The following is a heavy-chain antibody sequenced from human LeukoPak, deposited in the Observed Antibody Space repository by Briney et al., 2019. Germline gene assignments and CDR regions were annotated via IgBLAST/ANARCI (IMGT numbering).Heavy chain of an antibody. CDR1: GGTFSSYA. J-gene: IGHJ5*02. CDR2: IIPIFGTA. D-gene: IGHD6-13*01. CDR3: ARVDPPAAGTGSFDP. V-gene: IGHV1-69*05. Sequence: SVKVSCKASGGTFSSYAISWVRQAPGQGLEWMGGIIPIFGTANYAQKFQGRVTITTDESTSTAYMELRSLRSDDTAVHYCARVDPPAAGTGSFDPWGQGTLVTVSS.